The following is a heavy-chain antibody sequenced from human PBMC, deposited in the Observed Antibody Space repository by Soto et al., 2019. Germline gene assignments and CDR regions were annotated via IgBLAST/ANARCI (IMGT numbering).Heavy chain of an antibody. CDR3: ATEPMIVVANGGNCFDP. CDR1: GYTLTELS. D-gene: IGHD3-22*01. CDR2: FDPEDGET. Sequence: ASVKVSCKVSGYTLTELSMHWVRQAPGKGLEWMGGFDPEDGETIYAQKFQGRVTMTEDTSTDTAYMELSSLRSEDTAVYYCATEPMIVVANGGNCFDPWGQGTLVTVSS. J-gene: IGHJ5*02. V-gene: IGHV1-24*01.